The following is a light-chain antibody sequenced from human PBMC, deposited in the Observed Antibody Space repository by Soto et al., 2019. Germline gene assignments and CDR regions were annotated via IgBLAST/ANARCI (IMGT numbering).Light chain of an antibody. J-gene: IGLJ1*01. CDR2: EVS. V-gene: IGLV2-18*01. CDR1: SSDVGSYNR. CDR3: SLYTSSSAYV. Sequence: QSALTQPPSVSGSPGQSDTISCTGTSSDVGSYNRVSWYQQPPGTAPKLMIYEVSNRPSGVPDRFSGSKSGNTASLTISGLQAEDEADYYCSLYTSSSAYVFGTGTKLTVL.